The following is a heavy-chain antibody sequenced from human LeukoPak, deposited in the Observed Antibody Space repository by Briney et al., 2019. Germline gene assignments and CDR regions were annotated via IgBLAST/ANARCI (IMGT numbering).Heavy chain of an antibody. CDR3: ASGYCSGGSCYSPLNYYMDV. J-gene: IGHJ6*03. CDR2: ISSSGSTI. V-gene: IGHV3-11*01. D-gene: IGHD2-15*01. Sequence: PGGSLRLPCAASGFTFSDYYMSWIRQAPGKGLEWVSYISSSGSTIYYADSVKGRFTISRDNAKNSLYLQMNSLRAEDTAVYYCASGYCSGGSCYSPLNYYMDVWGKGTAVTVSS. CDR1: GFTFSDYY.